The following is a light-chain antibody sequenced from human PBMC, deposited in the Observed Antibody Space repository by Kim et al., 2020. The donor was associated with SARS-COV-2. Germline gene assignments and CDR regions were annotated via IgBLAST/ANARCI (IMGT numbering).Light chain of an antibody. V-gene: IGKV1-5*01. CDR1: QTIIDW. CDR2: DAS. J-gene: IGKJ4*01. Sequence: CVGDRVTITCRASQTIIDWLAWYQHKPGDAPKLLIYDASTLKSGVPARFGGSGYGTEFTLTISSLQSDDLATYYCQQYNSDYLVTFGGGTKLVIK. CDR3: QQYNSDYLVT.